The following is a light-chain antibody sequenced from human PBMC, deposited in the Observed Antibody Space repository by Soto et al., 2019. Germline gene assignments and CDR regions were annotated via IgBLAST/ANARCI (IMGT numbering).Light chain of an antibody. CDR3: QQYGSSPWT. CDR2: GAS. Sequence: IVLTQSAATLASFPGDIVTLSCRAIHSVSSSYLALYQQKPGQAPRLLTYGASSRATGIPDRFSGSGSGTDLPLTISRLEPEDFAVYSCQQYGSSPWTFGQGTPVDIK. V-gene: IGKV3-20*01. CDR1: HSVSSSY. J-gene: IGKJ1*01.